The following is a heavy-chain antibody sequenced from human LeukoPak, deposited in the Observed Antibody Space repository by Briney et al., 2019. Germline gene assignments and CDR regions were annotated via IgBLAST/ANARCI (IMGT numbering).Heavy chain of an antibody. CDR3: ARGSRITIFGVVTLNYYYYYYMDV. J-gene: IGHJ6*03. CDR1: NGSISSDTYF. V-gene: IGHV4-61*02. Sequence: SETLSLTCTVSNGSISSDTYFWSWIRQPAGKGLEWIGRMSSSGISTYSPSLKSRVTISIDTSRNQFSMNLNSVTAADTAVYYCARGSRITIFGVVTLNYYYYYYMDVWGKGTTVTVSS. CDR2: MSSSGIS. D-gene: IGHD3-3*01.